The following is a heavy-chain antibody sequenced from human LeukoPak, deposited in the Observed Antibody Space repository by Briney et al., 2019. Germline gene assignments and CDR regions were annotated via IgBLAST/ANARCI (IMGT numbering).Heavy chain of an antibody. Sequence: SETLSLTCTVSGSSISSYYWSWIRQPPGKGLEWIGYIYYSGSTNYNPSLKSRVTISVDTSKNQFSLKLSSVTAADTAVYYCARFIVATNANFDYWGQGTLVTVSS. J-gene: IGHJ4*02. V-gene: IGHV4-59*01. D-gene: IGHD5-12*01. CDR1: GSSISSYY. CDR2: IYYSGST. CDR3: ARFIVATNANFDY.